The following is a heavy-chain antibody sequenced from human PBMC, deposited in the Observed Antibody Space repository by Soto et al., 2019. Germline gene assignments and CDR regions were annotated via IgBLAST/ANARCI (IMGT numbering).Heavy chain of an antibody. Sequence: EVQLVESGGGLVKPGGSLRLSCAASGFTFSSYSMNWVRQAPGKGLEWVSSISSSSSYIYYADSVKGRFTISRDNAKNSLDLQMNSPRAEDTAVYYCAREARPYDYIWGSYRSPIYYWGQGNLVTGSS. CDR1: GFTFSSYS. V-gene: IGHV3-21*01. CDR3: AREARPYDYIWGSYRSPIYY. J-gene: IGHJ4*02. CDR2: ISSSSSYI. D-gene: IGHD3-16*02.